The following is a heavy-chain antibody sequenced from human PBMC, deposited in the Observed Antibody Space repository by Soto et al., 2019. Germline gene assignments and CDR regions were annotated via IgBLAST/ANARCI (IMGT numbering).Heavy chain of an antibody. CDR1: GFSLSNARMG. J-gene: IGHJ6*02. Sequence: QVTLKESGPVLVKPTETLTLTCTVSGFSLSNARMGVSWIRQPPGKALEWLAHIFSNDEKSYSTSLKSRLTISKDTSKSQEVLTMTNMDPVDTATYYCARIFCSGYYSCYYYYGMDVWGQGTTVTVSS. CDR2: IFSNDEK. CDR3: ARIFCSGYYSCYYYYGMDV. V-gene: IGHV2-26*01. D-gene: IGHD3-3*01.